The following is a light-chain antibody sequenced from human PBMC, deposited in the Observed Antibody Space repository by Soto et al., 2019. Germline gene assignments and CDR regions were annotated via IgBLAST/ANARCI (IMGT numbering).Light chain of an antibody. CDR3: QQRNVWPPIT. V-gene: IGKV3-11*01. CDR2: DAS. CDR1: QSVRTS. Sequence: EVVLTQSPATLSLSPGERATLSCSAGQSVRTSLAWYQHKPGQAPRLVIYDASLRANGVPARFGGSGSGTDFTLTINSLEPEDFAVYYCQQRNVWPPITFGQGTRLEI. J-gene: IGKJ5*01.